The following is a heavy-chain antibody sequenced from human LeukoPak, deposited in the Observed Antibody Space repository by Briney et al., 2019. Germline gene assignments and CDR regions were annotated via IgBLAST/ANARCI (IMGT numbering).Heavy chain of an antibody. D-gene: IGHD3-10*01. J-gene: IGHJ6*02. Sequence: GGSLRLSCAASGFTFSSYAMNWVRQAPGKGLEWVSAISGSGGSTYYADSVKGRFTISRDTFKNTLYLQLNSLRAEDTAVYYCAKDRGFGEGYYYYYGMDVWGQGTTVTVSS. CDR3: AKDRGFGEGYYYYYGMDV. CDR1: GFTFSSYA. CDR2: ISGSGGST. V-gene: IGHV3-23*01.